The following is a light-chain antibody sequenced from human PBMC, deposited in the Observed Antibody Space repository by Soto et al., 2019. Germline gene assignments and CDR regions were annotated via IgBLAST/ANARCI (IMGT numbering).Light chain of an antibody. CDR2: GNG. V-gene: IGLV1-40*01. CDR1: SSNIGAGYD. CDR3: QSYDSSLSGNVV. Sequence: QTVVTQPPSVSGAPGQRVTISCTGSSSNIGAGYDVHWYQQLPGTAPKLLIYGNGNRPSGVPDRFSGSKSGTSASLAITGLQAEDEADYYCQSYDSSLSGNVVFGGGTKLTVL. J-gene: IGLJ2*01.